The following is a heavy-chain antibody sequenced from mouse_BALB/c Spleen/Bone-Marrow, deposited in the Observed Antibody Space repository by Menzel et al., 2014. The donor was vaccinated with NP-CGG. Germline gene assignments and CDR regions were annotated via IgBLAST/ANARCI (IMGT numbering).Heavy chain of an antibody. D-gene: IGHD1-1*01. CDR3: APYYYGRWFAN. Sequence: SGAELVKPGASVKLSCTASGFNIKDTYMHWVKQRPEQGLEWIGRIDPANGNIKYDPKFQGKATITADTSSNTAYLQLSSLTSVDTAVYYCAPYYYGRWFANWGQGTLVTVSA. J-gene: IGHJ3*01. V-gene: IGHV14-3*02. CDR1: GFNIKDTY. CDR2: IDPANGNI.